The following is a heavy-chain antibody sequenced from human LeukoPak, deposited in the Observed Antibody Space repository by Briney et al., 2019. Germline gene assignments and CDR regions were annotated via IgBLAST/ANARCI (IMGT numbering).Heavy chain of an antibody. CDR3: AKEVVEKYAFDI. CDR2: ISYDGSNK. J-gene: IGHJ3*02. Sequence: PGGSLRLSCAASGFTFSSYGMHWARQAPGKGLEWVAVISYDGSNKYYADSVKGRFTISRDNSKNTLYLQMNSLRAEDTAVYYYAKEVVEKYAFDIWGQGTMVTVSS. V-gene: IGHV3-30*18. CDR1: GFTFSSYG. D-gene: IGHD5-24*01.